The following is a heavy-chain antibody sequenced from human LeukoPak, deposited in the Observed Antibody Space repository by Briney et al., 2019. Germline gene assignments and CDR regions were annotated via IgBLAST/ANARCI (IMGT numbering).Heavy chain of an antibody. D-gene: IGHD6-25*01. CDR2: IYYSGST. V-gene: IGHV4-59*08. CDR3: ARQGGGFWYFDL. J-gene: IGHJ2*01. Sequence: SETLSLTCTVPGGSISSYYWTWIRQPPGKGLEWIGYIYYSGSTNYNPSLKSRVTISVDTSKNQFSLKLSSVTAADTAVYYCARQGGGFWYFDLWGRGTLVTVSS. CDR1: GGSISSYY.